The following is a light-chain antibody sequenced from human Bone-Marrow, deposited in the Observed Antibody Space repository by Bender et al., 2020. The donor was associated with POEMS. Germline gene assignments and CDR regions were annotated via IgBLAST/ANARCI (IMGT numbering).Light chain of an antibody. J-gene: IGLJ3*02. Sequence: AARITCSGHALPKQYAYWYQQKPGQTPVLLIYKDTERPSRIPERFSGSTSGTTVTLTISGVRAEDEADYYCQSSDTSGAYWVFGGGTKLTVL. CDR3: QSSDTSGAYWV. V-gene: IGLV3-25*03. CDR1: ALPKQY. CDR2: KDT.